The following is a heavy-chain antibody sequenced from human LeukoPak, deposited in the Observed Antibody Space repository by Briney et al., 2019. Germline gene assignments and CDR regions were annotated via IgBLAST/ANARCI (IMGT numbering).Heavy chain of an antibody. CDR3: ARGEQCGSGTVQFDY. Sequence: PSETLSLTCSVSGGSISSSNWWSWVRQPPGKGLEWIGEIYHSGSTNYNPTLKSRVTMSVDKSRNQFSLSLTSVTAADTAVYYCARGEQCGSGTVQFDYWGQGTLVTVSS. D-gene: IGHD3-10*01. J-gene: IGHJ4*02. CDR1: GGSISSSNW. V-gene: IGHV4-4*02. CDR2: IYHSGST.